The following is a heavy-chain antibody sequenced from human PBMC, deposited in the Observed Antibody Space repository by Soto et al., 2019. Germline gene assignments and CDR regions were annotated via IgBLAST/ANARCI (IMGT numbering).Heavy chain of an antibody. V-gene: IGHV4-59*01. Sequence: PSETLSLTCTVSGGSISSYYWSWIRQPPGKGLEWIGYIYYSGSTNYNPSLKSRVTISVDTSKNQFSLKLSSVTAADTAVYYCGTYSDDAFDIWGQGTMVTVSS. D-gene: IGHD4-4*01. J-gene: IGHJ3*02. CDR3: GTYSDDAFDI. CDR2: IYYSGST. CDR1: GGSISSYY.